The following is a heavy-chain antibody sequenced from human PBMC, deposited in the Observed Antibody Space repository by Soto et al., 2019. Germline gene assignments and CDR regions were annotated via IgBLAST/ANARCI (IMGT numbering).Heavy chain of an antibody. CDR2: ISAYNGNT. V-gene: IGHV1-18*01. J-gene: IGHJ6*02. Sequence: GASVKVSCKASGYTFTSYGISWVRQAPGQGLEWMGWISAYNGNTNYAQKLQGRVTMTTDTSTSTAYMELRSLRSDDTAVYYCAIDRLSCSGGSCYAPGYYYGMDVWGQGTTVTVSS. D-gene: IGHD2-15*01. CDR3: AIDRLSCSGGSCYAPGYYYGMDV. CDR1: GYTFTSYG.